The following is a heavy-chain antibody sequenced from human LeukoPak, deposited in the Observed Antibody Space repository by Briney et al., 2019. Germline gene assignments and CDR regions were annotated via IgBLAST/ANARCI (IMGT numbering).Heavy chain of an antibody. J-gene: IGHJ4*02. D-gene: IGHD2-21*02. CDR2: ISYDGSNK. CDR1: GFTFSSYG. Sequence: PGGSLRLSCAASGFTFSSYGMHWVRQAPGKGLEWVAVISYDGSNKYYADSVKGRFTISRDNSKNTLYLQMNSLRAEDTAVYYCAKERRYCGGDCYPLYFDYWGQGTLVTVSS. V-gene: IGHV3-30*18. CDR3: AKERRYCGGDCYPLYFDY.